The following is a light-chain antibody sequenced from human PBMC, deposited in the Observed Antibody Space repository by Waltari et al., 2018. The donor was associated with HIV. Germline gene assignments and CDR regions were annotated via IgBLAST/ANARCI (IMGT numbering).Light chain of an antibody. CDR2: KDS. CDR1: ALPQQV. CDR3: ESADSTGNYWA. Sequence: SYELTQPPSVSVSPGQTATSTCSGDALPQQVAYWYQQKPGQAPLLVIYKDSGRPSGIPDRFSGSNSGTTVTLIISGVQAEDEADYYCESADSTGNYWAFGGGTKLTVL. J-gene: IGLJ2*01. V-gene: IGLV3-25*03.